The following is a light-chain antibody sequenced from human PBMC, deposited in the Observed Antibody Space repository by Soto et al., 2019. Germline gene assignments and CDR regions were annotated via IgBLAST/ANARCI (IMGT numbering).Light chain of an antibody. CDR2: EVS. CDR1: STDVGGYNY. V-gene: IGLV2-8*01. Sequence: QSVLTQPPSASGSPGQLVTISCTGTSTDVGGYNYISWYQHHPGKGPKLIIYEVSERPSGVPDRFSGSKSGNTASLTVSGLQAEDEADYYCSSYAGSNNRGVFGSGTKVTVL. J-gene: IGLJ1*01. CDR3: SSYAGSNNRGV.